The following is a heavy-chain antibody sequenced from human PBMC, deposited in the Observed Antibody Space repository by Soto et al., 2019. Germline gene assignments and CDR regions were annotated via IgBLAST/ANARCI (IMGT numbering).Heavy chain of an antibody. CDR1: GGSFSGYY. CDR2: INHSGST. CDR3: ARGSGAGDTAFDI. Sequence: SETLSLTCAVYGGSFSGYYWSWIRQPPGKGLEWIGEINHSGSTNYTPSLTSRVTISVDTSKNQFSLKLSSVTAADTAVYYWARGSGAGDTAFDIWGQGTMVTVSS. V-gene: IGHV4-34*01. D-gene: IGHD3-10*01. J-gene: IGHJ3*02.